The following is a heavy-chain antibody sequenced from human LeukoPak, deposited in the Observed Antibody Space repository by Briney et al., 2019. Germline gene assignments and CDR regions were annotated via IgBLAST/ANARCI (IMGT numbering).Heavy chain of an antibody. Sequence: GGSLILSCAASGFTFSSYSMNWVRQAPGKGLEWVSYISSSSSTIYYADSVKGRFTISRDNAKNSLYLQMNSLRDEDTAVYYCARNLYSGSYSDRAGAFDIWGQGTMVTVSS. D-gene: IGHD1-26*01. CDR3: ARNLYSGSYSDRAGAFDI. CDR1: GFTFSSYS. J-gene: IGHJ3*02. CDR2: ISSSSSTI. V-gene: IGHV3-48*02.